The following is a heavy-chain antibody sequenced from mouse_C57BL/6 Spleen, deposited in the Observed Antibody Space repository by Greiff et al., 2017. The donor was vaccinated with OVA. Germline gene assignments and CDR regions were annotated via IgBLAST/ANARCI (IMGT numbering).Heavy chain of an antibody. CDR3: ARGDWEEGYFDY. CDR2: INPYNGGT. V-gene: IGHV1-19*01. CDR1: GYTFTDYY. J-gene: IGHJ2*01. D-gene: IGHD4-1*01. Sequence: EVQLQQSGPVLVKPGASVKMSCKASGYTFTDYYMNWVKQSHGKSLEWIGVINPYNGGTSYNQKFKGKATLTVDKSSSTAYMELNSLTSEDSAVYYCARGDWEEGYFDYWGQGTTLTVSA.